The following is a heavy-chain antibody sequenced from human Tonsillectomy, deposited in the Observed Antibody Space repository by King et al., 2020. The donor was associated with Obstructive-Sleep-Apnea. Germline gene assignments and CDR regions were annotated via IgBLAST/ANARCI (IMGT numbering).Heavy chain of an antibody. CDR3: ARERYGDYGVDS. Sequence: VQLVESGGGLVQPGGSLRLSCAASGFTLSRYWMHWVRQAPGKGLVWVSGINSDGSSTSYADSVKGRFTMSRDNAKNTLYLQMNSLRAEDTAVYYCARERYGDYGVDSWGQGTLVTVSS. D-gene: IGHD4-17*01. CDR1: GFTLSRYW. CDR2: INSDGSST. J-gene: IGHJ4*02. V-gene: IGHV3-74*01.